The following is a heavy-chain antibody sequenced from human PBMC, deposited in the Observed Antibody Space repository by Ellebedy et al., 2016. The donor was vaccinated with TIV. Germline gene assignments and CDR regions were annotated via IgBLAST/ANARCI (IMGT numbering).Heavy chain of an antibody. Sequence: SETLSLTCTVSGGSISSYYWSWIRQTPGKGLEWIGYIYYTGSTNYNPTLESRVTISVDTPKNQFSLKLRSVTAADTAVYYCVKVPTYYYASGSYSERYFDYWGQGILVTVSS. J-gene: IGHJ4*02. CDR3: VKVPTYYYASGSYSERYFDY. CDR1: GGSISSYY. V-gene: IGHV4-59*01. D-gene: IGHD3-10*01. CDR2: IYYTGST.